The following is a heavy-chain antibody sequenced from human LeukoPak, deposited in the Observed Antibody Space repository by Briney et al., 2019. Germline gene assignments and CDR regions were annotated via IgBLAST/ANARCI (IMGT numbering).Heavy chain of an antibody. CDR2: ISGSGTKT. V-gene: IGHV3-23*01. D-gene: IGHD1-26*01. CDR3: ARGRRIGTNFYYFDF. J-gene: IGHJ4*02. CDR1: GFTFSTYA. Sequence: GALRLSCAASGFTFSTYAINWVRQAPGRGLEWVSGISGSGTKTYSADSVKGRFTISRDNSKNTVYLQMNSLRAEDTAVYFCARGRRIGTNFYYFDFWGQGAPVTVSS.